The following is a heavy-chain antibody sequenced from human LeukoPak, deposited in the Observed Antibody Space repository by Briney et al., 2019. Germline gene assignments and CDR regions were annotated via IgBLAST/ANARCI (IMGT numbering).Heavy chain of an antibody. CDR2: ISSSSSYT. Sequence: PGGSLRLSCAASGFTFSSYSMNWVRQAPGKGLEWVSSISSSSSYTYYADSVKGRFTISRDNAKNSLYLQMSSLRADDTAVYYCARERGYSYGYGDYWGQGTLVIVSS. CDR3: ARERGYSYGYGDY. J-gene: IGHJ4*02. V-gene: IGHV3-21*01. CDR1: GFTFSSYS. D-gene: IGHD5-18*01.